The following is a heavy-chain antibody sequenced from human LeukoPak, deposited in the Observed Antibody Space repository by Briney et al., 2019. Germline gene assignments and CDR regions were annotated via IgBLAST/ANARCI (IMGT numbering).Heavy chain of an antibody. CDR2: IIPIFGTA. Sequence: SVKVSCKASGGTFSSYAISWVRQAPGQGLGWMGRIIPIFGTANYAQKFQGRVTITTDESTSTAYMELSSLRSQDTAVYYCARDHWTVPVWKNGYSYDPTWEYAFDIWGQGTMVTVSS. J-gene: IGHJ3*02. CDR1: GGTFSSYA. D-gene: IGHD5-18*01. V-gene: IGHV1-69*05. CDR3: ARDHWTVPVWKNGYSYDPTWEYAFDI.